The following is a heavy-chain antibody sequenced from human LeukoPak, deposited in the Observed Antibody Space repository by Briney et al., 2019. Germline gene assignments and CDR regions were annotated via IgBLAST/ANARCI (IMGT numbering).Heavy chain of an antibody. CDR2: IGASGGTT. CDR1: GFTFSKYA. V-gene: IGHV3-23*01. CDR3: AKDLEAVAGTIVNDY. D-gene: IGHD6-19*01. J-gene: IGHJ4*02. Sequence: GGSLRLSCAVSGFTFSKYAMNWVRQGPGKGLEWVSGIGASGGTTYYADSVQGRFTISRDNSKNTLYLQLNRLRAEDTGVYFWAKDLEAVAGTIVNDYWGQGTLVTVSS.